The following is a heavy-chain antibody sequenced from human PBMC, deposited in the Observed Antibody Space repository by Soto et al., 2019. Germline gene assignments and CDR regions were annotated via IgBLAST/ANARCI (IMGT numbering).Heavy chain of an antibody. D-gene: IGHD6-13*01. CDR3: TRSIITTAGTDAFDL. V-gene: IGHV1-46*03. J-gene: IGHJ3*01. CDR2: ISPSRGGT. Sequence: QVQLVQSGAEVKKPGASVRVSCKASGYTFTSYYIHWVRQAPGHGPEWMGMISPSRGGTDYAQKFQCRVTMTRDTSTSTVYMELSSLRSEDTAVYYCTRSIITTAGTDAFDLWGQGTLVTVSS. CDR1: GYTFTSYY.